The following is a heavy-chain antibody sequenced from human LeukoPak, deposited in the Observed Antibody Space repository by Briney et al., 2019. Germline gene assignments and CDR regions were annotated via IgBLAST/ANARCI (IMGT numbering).Heavy chain of an antibody. J-gene: IGHJ4*02. V-gene: IGHV3-23*01. CDR3: AKGSYYYDSADYFDY. Sequence: QPGGSLRLXCAASGFTFSSYAMSWVRQAPGKGLEWVSTLSGSGGNTYYADSVKGRVTISRDNSKNTLYLQMNSLRAEDTAVYHCAKGSYYYDSADYFDYWGRGTLVTVSS. CDR1: GFTFSSYA. D-gene: IGHD3-22*01. CDR2: LSGSGGNT.